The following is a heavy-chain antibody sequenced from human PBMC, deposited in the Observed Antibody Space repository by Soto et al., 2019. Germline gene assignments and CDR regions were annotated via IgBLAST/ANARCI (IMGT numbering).Heavy chain of an antibody. CDR2: ISYDGNNK. V-gene: IGHV3-30*03. J-gene: IGHJ4*02. CDR3: ARDVYRFGELSIDY. D-gene: IGHD3-10*01. CDR1: GFTFSSYG. Sequence: GGSLRLSCAASGFTFSSYGMHWVRQAPGKGLEWVAVISYDGNNKYYADSVKGRFTISRDNSKNTLYLQMNSLRAEDTAVYYCARDVYRFGELSIDYWGQGTLVTVSS.